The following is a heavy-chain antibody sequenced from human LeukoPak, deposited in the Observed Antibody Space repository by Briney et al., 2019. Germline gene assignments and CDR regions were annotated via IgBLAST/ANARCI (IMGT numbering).Heavy chain of an antibody. CDR2: IIPIFGTA. D-gene: IGHD6-19*01. J-gene: IGHJ4*02. V-gene: IGHV1-69*01. Sequence: SVKVSCKASGVTFSSYAISGVRQAPGQGLEWMGGIIPIFGTANYAQKFQGRVTITADESTSTAYMELSSLRSEDTAVYYCARAGHSSGWYEGVDYWGQGTLVTVSS. CDR1: GVTFSSYA. CDR3: ARAGHSSGWYEGVDY.